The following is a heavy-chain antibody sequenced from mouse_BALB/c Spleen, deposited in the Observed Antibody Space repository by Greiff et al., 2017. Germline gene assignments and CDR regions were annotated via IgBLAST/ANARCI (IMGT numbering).Heavy chain of an antibody. D-gene: IGHD3-2*01. CDR1: GYAFSSYW. CDR3: LDSSGYGY. Sequence: VQVVESGPELVRPGSSVKISCKASGYAFSSYWMNWVKQRPGQGLEWIGQIYPGDGDTNYNGKFKGKATLTADKSSSTAYMQLSSLTSEDSAVYFCLDSSGYGYWGQGTTLTVSS. V-gene: IGHV1-80*01. J-gene: IGHJ2*01. CDR2: IYPGDGDT.